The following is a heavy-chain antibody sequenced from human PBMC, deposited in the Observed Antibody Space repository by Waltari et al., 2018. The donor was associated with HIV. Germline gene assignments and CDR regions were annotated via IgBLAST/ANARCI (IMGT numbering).Heavy chain of an antibody. Sequence: QVQLVQSGAEVKKPGASVKVSCKASGYTFTSYDINWVRQATGQGLEWMGWMNPNSGNTGYAQKFQGRDTMTRNTSISTAYMELSSLRSEDTAVYYCARGPYYYGSGCYWFDPWGQGTLVTVSS. J-gene: IGHJ5*02. D-gene: IGHD3-10*01. CDR2: MNPNSGNT. CDR1: GYTFTSYD. CDR3: ARGPYYYGSGCYWFDP. V-gene: IGHV1-8*01.